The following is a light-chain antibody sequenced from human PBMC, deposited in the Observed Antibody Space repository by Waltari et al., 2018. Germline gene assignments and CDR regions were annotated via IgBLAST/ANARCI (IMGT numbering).Light chain of an antibody. CDR1: SSNIWNNY. Sequence: QSVLTQPPSVSAAPGQRVTISCSGGSSNIWNNYVSWYRQFPGTAPKLLIHEDSERPSGIPGRFSGSKSGTSATLDITGLQAGDEADYYCGTWDSSLSGAVFGGGTHLTVL. CDR3: GTWDSSLSGAV. V-gene: IGLV1-51*02. CDR2: EDS. J-gene: IGLJ7*01.